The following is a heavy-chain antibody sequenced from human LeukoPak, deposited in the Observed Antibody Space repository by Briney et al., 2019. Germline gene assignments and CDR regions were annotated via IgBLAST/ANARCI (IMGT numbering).Heavy chain of an antibody. CDR3: ARDKTGSGWYDY. D-gene: IGHD6-19*01. V-gene: IGHV3-64*01. CDR2: ISSNGGST. Sequence: GGSLRLSCAASGFTFSSYAMHWVRQAPGKGLEYVSAISSNGGSTYYANSVKGRFTISRDNSKSTLYLQMGSLRAEDMAVYYCARDKTGSGWYDYWGQGTLVTVSS. CDR1: GFTFSSYA. J-gene: IGHJ4*02.